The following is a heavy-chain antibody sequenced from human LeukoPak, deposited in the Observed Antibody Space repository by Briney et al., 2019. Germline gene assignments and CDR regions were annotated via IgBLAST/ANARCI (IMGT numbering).Heavy chain of an antibody. J-gene: IGHJ5*02. CDR2: VIPIFGTA. Sequence: SVKVSCKASGGTFSSYAISWVRQAPGQGLEWMGGVIPIFGTANYAQKFQGRVTITADKSTSTAYMELSSLRSEDTAVYYCARDVNFDRFDPWGQGTLVTVSS. V-gene: IGHV1-69*06. CDR1: GGTFSSYA. CDR3: ARDVNFDRFDP.